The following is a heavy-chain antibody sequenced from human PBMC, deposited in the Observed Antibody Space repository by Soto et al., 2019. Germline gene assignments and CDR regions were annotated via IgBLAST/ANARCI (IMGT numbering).Heavy chain of an antibody. CDR3: ARAQSPYYYDSSGYVFDY. V-gene: IGHV1-3*01. D-gene: IGHD3-22*01. CDR1: GYTFTSYA. J-gene: IGHJ4*02. CDR2: INAGNGNT. Sequence: GASVKVSCKASGYTFTSYAMHWVRQAPGQRLEWMGWINAGNGNTKYSQKFQGRVTITRDTSASTAYMELSSLRSEDTAVYYCARAQSPYYYDSSGYVFDYWGQGTLVTVS.